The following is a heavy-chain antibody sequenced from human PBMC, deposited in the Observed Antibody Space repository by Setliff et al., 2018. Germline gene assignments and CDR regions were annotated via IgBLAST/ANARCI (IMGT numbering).Heavy chain of an antibody. CDR1: GFIFSNYF. CDR2: VTTTGGFT. Sequence: GGSLRLSCEGSGFIFSNYFMSWFRQAPGKGLEWLSYVTTTGGFTKEADSVRGRFSVSRDKGENTLYLQMDSLRVDDAAVYYCARDPNRVLRGLLVSWGQGTLVTVSS. V-gene: IGHV3-11*05. D-gene: IGHD3-10*01. CDR3: ARDPNRVLRGLLVS. J-gene: IGHJ4*02.